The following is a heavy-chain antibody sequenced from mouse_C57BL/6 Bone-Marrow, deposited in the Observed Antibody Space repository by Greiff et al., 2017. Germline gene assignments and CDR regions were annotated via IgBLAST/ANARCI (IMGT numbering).Heavy chain of an antibody. CDR2: ISNGGGST. J-gene: IGHJ4*01. Sequence: EVKLVESGGGLVQPGGSLKLSCAASGFTFSDYYMYWVRQTPEKRLEWVAYISNGGGSTYYPDTVKGRFTISRDNAKNTLYLQMSRLKSEDTAMYYCAYSKGAMDYWGQGTSVTVSS. D-gene: IGHD2-5*01. CDR1: GFTFSDYY. V-gene: IGHV5-12*01. CDR3: AYSKGAMDY.